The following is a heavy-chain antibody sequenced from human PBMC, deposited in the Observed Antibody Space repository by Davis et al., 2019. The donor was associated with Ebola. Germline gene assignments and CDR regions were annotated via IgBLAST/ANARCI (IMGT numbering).Heavy chain of an antibody. J-gene: IGHJ4*02. Sequence: PGGSLRLSCAASRFTFSIYGMIWVRQAPGKGLEWVSSITSSGSHIYYADSVRGRFTFSRDNAKNSLYLQMNSLRAEDTAVYYCARGPSMTHFDYWGQGTLVTVSS. D-gene: IGHD6-6*01. V-gene: IGHV3-21*01. CDR3: ARGPSMTHFDY. CDR2: ITSSGSHI. CDR1: RFTFSIYG.